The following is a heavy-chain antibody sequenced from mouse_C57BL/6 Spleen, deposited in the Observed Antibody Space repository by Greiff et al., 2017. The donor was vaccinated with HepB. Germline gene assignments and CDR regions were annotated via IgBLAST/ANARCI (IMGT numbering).Heavy chain of an antibody. D-gene: IGHD1-1*01. CDR3: TGYYYDRSYYYAMDN. V-gene: IGHV1-72*01. Sequence: QVQLQQPGAELVKPGASVKLSCKASGYTFTSYWMHWVKQRPGRGLEWIGRIDPNSGGTKYNEKFKSKATLTVDKPSSTAYMRLSSLTSEDYAVYYCTGYYYDRSYYYAMDNWGQGTSVTVSS. J-gene: IGHJ4*01. CDR2: IDPNSGGT. CDR1: GYTFTSYW.